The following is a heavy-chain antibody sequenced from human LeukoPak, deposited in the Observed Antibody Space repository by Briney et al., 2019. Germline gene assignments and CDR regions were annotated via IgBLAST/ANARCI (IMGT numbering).Heavy chain of an antibody. J-gene: IGHJ4*02. CDR2: ILYDGSSK. V-gene: IGHV3-30*18. Sequence: GGSLRLSCAASGFTFSSYGTHWVRQAPGKGLEWVAVILYDGSSKYYADSVKGRFTSSRDNSKNTLYLQMNSLRAEDTAVYYCAKDAHKIRRLRPLEDDYWGQGTLVTVSS. CDR1: GFTFSSYG. CDR3: AKDAHKIRRLRPLEDDY. D-gene: IGHD1-1*01.